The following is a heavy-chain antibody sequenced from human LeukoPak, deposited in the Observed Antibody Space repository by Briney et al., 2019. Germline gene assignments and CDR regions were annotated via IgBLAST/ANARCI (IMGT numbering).Heavy chain of an antibody. CDR1: GGSISSYY. J-gene: IGHJ4*02. Sequence: SETLSLTCIVSGGSISSYYWTWIRQPPGKGLEWIGYIYYNGSTNYNPSLKSRVTISVDTSKNQYSLKLNSVTAADTAVYYCARQSRGIAVAGLDYWGQGILVTVSS. CDR2: IYYNGST. CDR3: ARQSRGIAVAGLDY. V-gene: IGHV4-59*08. D-gene: IGHD6-19*01.